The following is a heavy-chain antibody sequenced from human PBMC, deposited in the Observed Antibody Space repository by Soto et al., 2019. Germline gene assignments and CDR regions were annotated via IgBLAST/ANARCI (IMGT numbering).Heavy chain of an antibody. Sequence: GASVKVSCKASGGTFSSYAISWVRQAPGQGLEWMGGIIPIFGTANYAQKFQGRVTITADESTSTAYMELSSLRSEDTAVYYCASSPADILTGYHHPWGQGTLVTVSS. V-gene: IGHV1-69*13. CDR1: GGTFSSYA. CDR2: IIPIFGTA. CDR3: ASSPADILTGYHHP. D-gene: IGHD3-9*01. J-gene: IGHJ4*02.